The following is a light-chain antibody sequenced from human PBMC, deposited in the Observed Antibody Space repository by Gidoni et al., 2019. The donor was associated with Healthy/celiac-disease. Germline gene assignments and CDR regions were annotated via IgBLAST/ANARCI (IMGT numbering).Light chain of an antibody. CDR3: QQYGSSSGA. CDR1: QAVSNSY. J-gene: IGKJ1*01. Sequence: ESVLTQSPGTLSLSPGERATLSCRASQAVSNSYFAWYVQKPGQAPRLLIYGASYRPTGTPDRFSGSGSGTDFTLTISRLEPEDFATYYCQQYGSSSGAFGQXTKVEIK. V-gene: IGKV3-20*01. CDR2: GAS.